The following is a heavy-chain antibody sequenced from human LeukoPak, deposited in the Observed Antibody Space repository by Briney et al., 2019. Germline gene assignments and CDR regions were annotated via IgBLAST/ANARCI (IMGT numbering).Heavy chain of an antibody. CDR1: GYTFTSYY. CDR2: INPSGGST. D-gene: IGHD6-13*01. J-gene: IGHJ5*02. V-gene: IGHV1-46*01. Sequence: ASVKVSCKASGYTFTSYYMHWVRQAPGQGLEWMGIINPSGGSTSYAQKFQGRVTMTRDTSTSTVYMELSSLRSEDTAVYYCARGGWSSSWSTTKYNWFDPWGQGTLVTVSS. CDR3: ARGGWSSSWSTTKYNWFDP.